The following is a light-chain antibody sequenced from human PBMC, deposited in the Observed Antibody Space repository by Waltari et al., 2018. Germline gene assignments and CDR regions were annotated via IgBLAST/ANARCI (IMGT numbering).Light chain of an antibody. CDR2: QDT. V-gene: IGLV3-1*01. J-gene: IGLJ2*01. Sequence: SYELTQPPSVSVSPGQTASITCSGDKLGDKYASWYQQKPGQSPILVIFQDTKRPSGIPGRFSGSNSGNTATLTISGTQAMDEADYSCQAWDSSTVVFGGGTKLTVL. CDR1: KLGDKY. CDR3: QAWDSSTVV.